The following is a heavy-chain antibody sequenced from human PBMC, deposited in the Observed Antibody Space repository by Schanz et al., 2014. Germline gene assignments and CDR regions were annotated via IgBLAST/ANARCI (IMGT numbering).Heavy chain of an antibody. V-gene: IGHV3-23*04. CDR1: GFTFSDYY. J-gene: IGHJ4*02. D-gene: IGHD3-10*01. CDR3: AKDQGSYGSGSYSYFDY. CDR2: LTEGGGGT. Sequence: VQLVDSGGGLVKPGGSLRLSCAASGFTFSDYYMTWIRQAPGKGLEWVSGLTEGGGGTYYTDAVKGRFTISRDSSKNTLYLQMNSLRAEDTAVYYCAKDQGSYGSGSYSYFDYWGQGTLDTVSS.